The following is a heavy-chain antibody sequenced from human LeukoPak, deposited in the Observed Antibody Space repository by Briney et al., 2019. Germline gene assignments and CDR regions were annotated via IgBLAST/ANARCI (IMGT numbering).Heavy chain of an antibody. V-gene: IGHV4-39*01. CDR3: ARHVRSETFSYSYSGMDV. CDR2: VFYGGSS. CDR1: GGSINSNSFY. D-gene: IGHD2/OR15-2a*01. J-gene: IGHJ6*02. Sequence: PSETLSLTCSVSGGSINSNSFYWVWIRQPPGKGLEGFGRVFYGGSSFYNPSLKSRVTISADSSKTQISLKLNSVTGADTAIYSCARHVRSETFSYSYSGMDVWGQGTTVTVSS.